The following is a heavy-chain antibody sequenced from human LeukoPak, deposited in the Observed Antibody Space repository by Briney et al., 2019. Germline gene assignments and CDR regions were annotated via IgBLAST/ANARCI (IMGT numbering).Heavy chain of an antibody. CDR2: INPSGST. CDR1: GGSFSGYH. V-gene: IGHV4-34*01. D-gene: IGHD3-22*01. CDR3: ARGRHDITMIVVVMTSVSYYLDV. J-gene: IGHJ6*03. Sequence: PSETLSLTCAVYGGSFSGYHWTWIRQTPGKGLEWIGDINPSGSTYYNPSLKSRLTISVDTSKNQFSLKLRSVTAADTAVYYCARGRHDITMIVVVMTSVSYYLDVWGKGTTVTVS.